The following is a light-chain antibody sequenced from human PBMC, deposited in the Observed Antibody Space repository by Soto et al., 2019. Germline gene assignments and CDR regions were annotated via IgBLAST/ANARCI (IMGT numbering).Light chain of an antibody. J-gene: IGKJ2*01. V-gene: IGKV3-15*01. Sequence: EVVLTQSPATLSLSPGDRVSLSCRASQSVSSNLAWYQQKPGQAPRLLIYGASTRATGIPARFSGSGSGTEFTLTISSLQSEDFAVYYCQQYNNWPPVYTFGQGTKVDIK. CDR2: GAS. CDR1: QSVSSN. CDR3: QQYNNWPPVYT.